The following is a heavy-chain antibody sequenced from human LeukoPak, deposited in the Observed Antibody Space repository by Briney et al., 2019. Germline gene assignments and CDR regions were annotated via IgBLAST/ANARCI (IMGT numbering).Heavy chain of an antibody. CDR1: GYTFTSYY. CDR2: INPSGGST. V-gene: IGHV1-46*01. J-gene: IGHJ4*02. CDR3: ARAAYYYDSSGYSTQKYYFDY. Sequence: ASVKVSCMASGYTFTSYYMHWVRQAPGQGLEWMGIINPSGGSTSYAQKFQGRVTMTRDTSTSTVYMELSSLRSEDTAVYYCARAAYYYDSSGYSTQKYYFDYWGQGTLVTVSS. D-gene: IGHD3-22*01.